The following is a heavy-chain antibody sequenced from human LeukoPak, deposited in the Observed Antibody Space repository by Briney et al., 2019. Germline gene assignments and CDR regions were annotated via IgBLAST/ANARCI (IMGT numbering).Heavy chain of an antibody. CDR1: GYSISDSH. CDR2: IMSSGRGT. D-gene: IGHD1-26*01. Sequence: ASVKVSCKAAGYSISDSHMHWVRQAPGKGLEWMGWIMSSGRGTHYAQKFQGRVTMTRDTSISTAYLELTSLRSDDTAIYYCARDPVDGHYHFDPWGQGTLVTVSS. V-gene: IGHV1-2*02. CDR3: ARDPVDGHYHFDP. J-gene: IGHJ5*02.